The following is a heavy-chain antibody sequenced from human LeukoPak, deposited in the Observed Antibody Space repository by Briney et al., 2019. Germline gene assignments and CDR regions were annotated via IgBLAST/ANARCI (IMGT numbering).Heavy chain of an antibody. CDR1: GGTFSSYA. J-gene: IGHJ5*02. V-gene: IGHV1-69*05. CDR3: ARDRYSYAKGEVVWFDP. D-gene: IGHD5-18*01. CDR2: IIPIFGTA. Sequence: SVKVSCKASGGTFSSYAISWVRQAPGQGLEWMGGIIPIFGTANYAQKFQGRVTITTDESTSTAYMELSSLRSEDAAGYYCARDRYSYAKGEVVWFDPWGEGTLVTVPS.